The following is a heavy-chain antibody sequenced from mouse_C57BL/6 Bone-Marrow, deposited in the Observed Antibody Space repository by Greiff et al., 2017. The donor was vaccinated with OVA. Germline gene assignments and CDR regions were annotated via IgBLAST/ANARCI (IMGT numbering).Heavy chain of an antibody. V-gene: IGHV1-74*01. CDR3: AICQLGPYYYAMDY. D-gene: IGHD4-1*02. J-gene: IGHJ4*01. CDR2: IHPSDSDT. Sequence: QVQLKESGAELVKPGASFKLSCKASGYTFTSYWMHWVKQRPGQGLEWIGRIHPSDSDTNYNPKFKGKATLPVAKSSSKAYMQLRSLTPEDSAVDYCAICQLGPYYYAMDYWGQGTSVTVSS. CDR1: GYTFTSYW.